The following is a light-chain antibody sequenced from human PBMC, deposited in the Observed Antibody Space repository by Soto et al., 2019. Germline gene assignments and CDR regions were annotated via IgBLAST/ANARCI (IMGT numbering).Light chain of an antibody. CDR2: AVS. CDR1: SSDVGGYNY. J-gene: IGLJ2*01. CDR3: SSFRSRSPLGVV. Sequence: QSALTQPASVSGTPGQSITISCTGTSSDVGGYNYVSWYQQHPGKAPKLMIYAVSNRPSGVSNRFSCSKSGNTASRTISGLQSEDEDDDFCSSFRSRSPLGVVFGGGTKVTVL. V-gene: IGLV2-14*01.